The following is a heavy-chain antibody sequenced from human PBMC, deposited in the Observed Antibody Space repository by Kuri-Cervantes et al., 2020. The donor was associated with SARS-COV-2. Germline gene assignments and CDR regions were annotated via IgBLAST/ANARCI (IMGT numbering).Heavy chain of an antibody. Sequence: ESLKISCTVSGGSISSYYWSWIRQPPGKGLEWIGYIYYSGSTNYNPSLKSRVTISVDTSKNQFSLKLSSVTAADTAVYYCARRGWNGSRGDRYYYMDVWGKGTTVTVSS. CDR2: IYYSGST. J-gene: IGHJ6*03. D-gene: IGHD6-13*01. CDR3: ARRGWNGSRGDRYYYMDV. V-gene: IGHV4-59*08. CDR1: GGSISSYY.